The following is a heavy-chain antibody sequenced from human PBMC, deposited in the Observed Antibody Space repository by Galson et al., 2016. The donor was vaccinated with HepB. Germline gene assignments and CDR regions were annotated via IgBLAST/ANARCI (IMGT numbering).Heavy chain of an antibody. D-gene: IGHD1-26*01. CDR3: AGFWERGFYYYGMDA. CDR2: IYSGEDT. J-gene: IGHJ6*02. Sequence: TLSLTCIVSGGSISSDYYWGWIRQPPGRGLEWIGSIYSGEDTFYNPSLKSRVTISVDTPKNQFSLKLSSVTAADTAVYFCAGFWERGFYYYGMDAWGQGTTVTVSS. V-gene: IGHV4-39*07. CDR1: GGSISSDYY.